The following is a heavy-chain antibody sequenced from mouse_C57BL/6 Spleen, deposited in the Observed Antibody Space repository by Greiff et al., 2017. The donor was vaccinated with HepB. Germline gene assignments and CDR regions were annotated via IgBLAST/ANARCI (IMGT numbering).Heavy chain of an antibody. V-gene: IGHV3-6*01. J-gene: IGHJ2*01. CDR1: GYSITSGYY. CDR3: ARTGLPYFDY. CDR2: ISYDGSN. Sequence: DSGPGLVKPSQSLSLTCSVTGYSITSGYYWNWIRQFPGNKLEWMGYISYDGSNNYNPSLKNRISITRDTSKNQFFLKLNSVTTEDTATYYCARTGLPYFDYWGQGTTLTVSS. D-gene: IGHD2-1*01.